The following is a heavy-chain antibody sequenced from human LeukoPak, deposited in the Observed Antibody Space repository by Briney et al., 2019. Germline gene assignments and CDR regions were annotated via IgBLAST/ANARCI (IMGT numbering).Heavy chain of an antibody. CDR3: AKDLREYSSSSDYFDY. CDR1: GFTFSSYA. V-gene: IGHV3-23*01. Sequence: GGSLRLSCAASGFTFSSYAMSWVRQAPGKGLEWVSGISGSGGSTYHADSVKGRFTISRDNSKNTLYLQMYSLRAEDTAVYYCAKDLREYSSSSDYFDYWGQGTLVTVSS. CDR2: ISGSGGST. D-gene: IGHD6-6*01. J-gene: IGHJ4*02.